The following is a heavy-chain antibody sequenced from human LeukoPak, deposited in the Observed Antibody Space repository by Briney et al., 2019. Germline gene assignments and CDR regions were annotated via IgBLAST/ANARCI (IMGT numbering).Heavy chain of an antibody. CDR2: IYHSGST. V-gene: IGHV4-30-2*01. D-gene: IGHD1-26*01. Sequence: PSETLSLTCAVSGGSISSGGYSWSWIRQPPGKGLEWIGYIYHSGSTYHNPSLKSRVTISVDRSKNQFSLKLSSVTAADTAVYYCARDRVGAYDYWGQGTLVTVSS. CDR1: GGSISSGGYS. CDR3: ARDRVGAYDY. J-gene: IGHJ4*02.